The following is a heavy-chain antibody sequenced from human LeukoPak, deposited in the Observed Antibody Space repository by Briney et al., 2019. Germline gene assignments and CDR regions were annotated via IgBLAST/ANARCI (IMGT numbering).Heavy chain of an antibody. CDR1: GYIFTNHF. V-gene: IGHV1-46*01. D-gene: IGHD7-27*01. J-gene: IGHJ4*02. CDR3: VRAGDQYFDV. CDR2: ISPSGDTT. Sequence: ASVTLSCKAPGYIFTNHFVHWVRQAPGQGLQWMGIISPSGDTTTYAQKFVGRVTLTRDTSTSTVYLDLRSLESEDTALYYCVRAGDQYFDVWGQGIQVTVSS.